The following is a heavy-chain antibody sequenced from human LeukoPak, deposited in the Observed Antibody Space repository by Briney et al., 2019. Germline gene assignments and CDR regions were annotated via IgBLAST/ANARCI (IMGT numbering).Heavy chain of an antibody. D-gene: IGHD3-3*01. CDR1: GDSISSYY. CDR3: ARGRLLEWFDS. Sequence: KPSETLSLTCTVSGDSISSYYWSWIRQPPGMRLEWIGCISDSGSTNYNPSLKSRVTISVDTSKSQFSLKLSSVTAADTAVYYCARGRLLEWFDSWGQGTLVSVSS. CDR2: ISDSGST. J-gene: IGHJ5*02. V-gene: IGHV4-59*01.